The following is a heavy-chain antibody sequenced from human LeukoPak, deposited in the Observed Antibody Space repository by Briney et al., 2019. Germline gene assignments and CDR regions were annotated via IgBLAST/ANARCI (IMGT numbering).Heavy chain of an antibody. D-gene: IGHD3-10*01. CDR1: GGTFISYT. V-gene: IGHV1-69*13. J-gene: IGHJ3*02. CDR2: IVPMFGTA. CDR3: VRRMTMGGGDAIIDGADAFDI. Sequence: SVKVSCKAAGGTFISYTINWVRQAPGQGLEWMGGIVPMFGTATYGQRFQGRVTITADESTGIVYVDLSSLRSEDSAVYYCVRRMTMGGGDAIIDGADAFDIWGQGTLVTVSS.